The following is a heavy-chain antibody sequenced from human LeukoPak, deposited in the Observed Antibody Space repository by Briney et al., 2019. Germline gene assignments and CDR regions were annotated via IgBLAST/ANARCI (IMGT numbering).Heavy chain of an antibody. D-gene: IGHD6-13*01. CDR2: ISGSGGST. CDR3: AKVSGSSWYFSPTKYFQH. CDR1: GCTFSSYA. V-gene: IGHV3-23*01. J-gene: IGHJ1*01. Sequence: PGGSLRLSCAASGCTFSSYAMSWVRQAPGKGLEWVSAISGSGGSTYYADSVKGRFTISRDNSKNTLYLQMNSLRAEDTAVYYCAKVSGSSWYFSPTKYFQHWGQGTLVTVSS.